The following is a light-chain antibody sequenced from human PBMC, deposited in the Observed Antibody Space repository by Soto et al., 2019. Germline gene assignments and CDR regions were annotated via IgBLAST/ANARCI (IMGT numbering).Light chain of an antibody. V-gene: IGLV2-14*01. CDR1: SCDVGGYNY. CDR3: SSYTSSSPYVV. CDR2: DVS. Sequence: QSALTQPASVSGSPGQSITISCTGTSCDVGGYNYVSWYQQHPGKAPKLMIYDVSNRPSGVSNRFSGSKSGNTASLTISGLQAEDEADYYCSSYTSSSPYVVFGGGTKLTVL. J-gene: IGLJ2*01.